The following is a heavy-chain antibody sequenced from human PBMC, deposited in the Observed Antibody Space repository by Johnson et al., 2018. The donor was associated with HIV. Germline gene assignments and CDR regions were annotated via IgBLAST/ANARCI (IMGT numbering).Heavy chain of an antibody. J-gene: IGHJ3*02. CDR1: GFTFSNAW. CDR2: IDNEGREK. D-gene: IGHD3/OR15-3a*01. V-gene: IGHV3-7*01. Sequence: VQLVESGGGLVQPGGSLRLSCVASGFTFSNAWMSWVRQAPGKGLEWVANIDNEGREKKYADSVKGRFTISRDNARNSLYLQMNSLRDVDTAVYYCARDGRGLDAFDIWGQGTMVTVSS. CDR3: ARDGRGLDAFDI.